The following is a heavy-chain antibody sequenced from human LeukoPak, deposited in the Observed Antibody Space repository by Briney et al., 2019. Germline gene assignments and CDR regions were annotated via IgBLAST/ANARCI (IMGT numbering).Heavy chain of an antibody. D-gene: IGHD3-3*01. CDR1: GDSINSLDL. CDR2: MYLSGTT. V-gene: IGHV4-4*02. J-gene: IGHJ3*02. Sequence: SGTLSLTCTVSGDSINSLDLWSWVRQPPGKGLEWIGEMYLSGTTHSNPSVKSRVTISVDKSKNQFSLKLSSVTAADTAVYYCARDVPTDFWSGHDAFDIWGQGTMVTVSS. CDR3: ARDVPTDFWSGHDAFDI.